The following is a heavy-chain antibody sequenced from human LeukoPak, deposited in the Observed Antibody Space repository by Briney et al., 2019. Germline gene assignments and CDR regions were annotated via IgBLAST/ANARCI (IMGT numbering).Heavy chain of an antibody. CDR1: GYTFTSYG. CDR2: ISPYNGST. D-gene: IGHD2-21*02. J-gene: IGHJ4*02. V-gene: IGHV1-18*01. CDR3: ARDERDSCGGDCYYFDY. Sequence: GASVKVSCKASGYTFTSYGISWVRQAPGQGLEWMGWISPYNGSTNSAQKLQGRVTMTTDTSTSTAYMELRSLRSDDTAVYYCARDERDSCGGDCYYFDYWGQGTLVTVSS.